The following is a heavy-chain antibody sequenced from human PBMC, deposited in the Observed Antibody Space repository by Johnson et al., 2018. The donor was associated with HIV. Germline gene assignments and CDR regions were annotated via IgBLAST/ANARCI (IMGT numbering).Heavy chain of an antibody. CDR3: ARWGRGGYENPGLDI. CDR2: ISNDGSNK. V-gene: IGHV3-30*03. J-gene: IGHJ3*02. D-gene: IGHD5-12*01. CDR1: GFTFNSYG. Sequence: QVQLVESGGGVVQPGRSLRLSCAASGFTFNSYGMHWVRQAPGKGLEWVAIISNDGSNKYYADSVKGRFTISRDNAKNTLYMQMNSLRVEDTAVYYCARWGRGGYENPGLDIWGQGTMVTVSS.